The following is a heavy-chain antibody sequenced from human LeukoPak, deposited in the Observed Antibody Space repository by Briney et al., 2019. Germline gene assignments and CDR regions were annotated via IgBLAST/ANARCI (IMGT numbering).Heavy chain of an antibody. V-gene: IGHV3-7*01. Sequence: GGSLRLSCAASGFTFSNYGMHWVRQAPGKGLEWVANIKQDGSEKYYVDSVKGRFTISRDNAKNSLYLQMNSLRAEDTAVYYCASTRQQLVRPYYYYYYYMDVWGKGTTVTVSS. CDR3: ASTRQQLVRPYYYYYYYMDV. CDR2: IKQDGSEK. D-gene: IGHD6-13*01. CDR1: GFTFSNYG. J-gene: IGHJ6*03.